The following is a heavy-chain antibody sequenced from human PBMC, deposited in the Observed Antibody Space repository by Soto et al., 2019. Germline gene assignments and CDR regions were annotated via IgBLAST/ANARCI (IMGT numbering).Heavy chain of an antibody. CDR1: GFTFTQFA. Sequence: QVQLLESGGGVGQPGKSLTLSCAASGFTFTQFAMHWVRQAPGQGLEWVAVISYDGKTEYYSESVEGRFTISRDDSKETLYLQINSLKPDDTAIYYCARDSDPRMGRAGLTDDFDYWGQGTLVTVSS. V-gene: IGHV3-30*04. CDR2: ISYDGKTE. CDR3: ARDSDPRMGRAGLTDDFDY. D-gene: IGHD3-10*01. J-gene: IGHJ4*02.